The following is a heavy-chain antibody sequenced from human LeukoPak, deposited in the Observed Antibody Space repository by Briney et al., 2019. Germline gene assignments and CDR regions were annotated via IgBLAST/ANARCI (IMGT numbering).Heavy chain of an antibody. CDR3: ARSNSGYTYIDY. CDR1: GYTFTGYY. V-gene: IGHV1-2*02. J-gene: IGHJ4*02. CDR2: INPNSGGT. D-gene: IGHD5-12*01. Sequence: ASVKVSCKASGYTFTGYYMHWVRQAPGQGLEWMGWINPNSGGTNYAQKSQGRVTMTRDTSISTVYMELSRLRSDDTAVYYCARSNSGYTYIDYWGQGTLVTVSS.